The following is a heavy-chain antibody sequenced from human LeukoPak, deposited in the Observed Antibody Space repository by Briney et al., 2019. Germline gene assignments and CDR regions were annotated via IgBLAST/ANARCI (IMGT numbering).Heavy chain of an antibody. CDR1: GFTFSSYS. V-gene: IGHV3-21*01. CDR2: ISSSSSYI. Sequence: PGGSLRLSCTASGFTFSSYSMNWVRQAPGMGLEWVSSISSSSSYIYYADSVKGRFTISRDNAKNSLYLQMNSLRAEDTAVYYCARDGRMATTDTEQFDYWGQGTLVTVSS. CDR3: ARDGRMATTDTEQFDY. J-gene: IGHJ4*02. D-gene: IGHD5-24*01.